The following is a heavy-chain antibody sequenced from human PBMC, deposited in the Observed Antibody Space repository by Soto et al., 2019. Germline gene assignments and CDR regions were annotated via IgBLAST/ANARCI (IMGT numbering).Heavy chain of an antibody. J-gene: IGHJ4*02. CDR1: GYIFTSYG. CDR2: IGGYNGNA. D-gene: IGHD2-8*01. Sequence: GASVKVSCKASGYIFTSYGISWVRQAPGQGLEYMGWIGGYNGNANYAQKSQGRVTMTTDTYTSTAYMELTSLRSDDTAVYYCARSRGTNTYYYYWGQGTLVTVSS. V-gene: IGHV1-18*01. CDR3: ARSRGTNTYYYY.